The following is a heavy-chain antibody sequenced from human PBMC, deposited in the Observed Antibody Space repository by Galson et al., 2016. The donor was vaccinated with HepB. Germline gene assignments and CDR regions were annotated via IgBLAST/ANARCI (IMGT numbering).Heavy chain of an antibody. D-gene: IGHD1-26*01. CDR2: ISANSGNT. CDR1: GYRFPTYG. Sequence: SVKVSCKVSGYRFPTYGISWVRQAPGQGLEWLGWISANSGNTYYAQQFQDKVTMTRDTSAGTAYMELRSLRSEDTAVFYCATGEDGRFDYWGQGTLVTVSS. V-gene: IGHV1-18*04. CDR3: ATGEDGRFDY. J-gene: IGHJ4*02.